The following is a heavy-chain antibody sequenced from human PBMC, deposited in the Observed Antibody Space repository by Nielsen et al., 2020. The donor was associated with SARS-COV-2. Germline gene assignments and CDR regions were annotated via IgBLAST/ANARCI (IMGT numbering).Heavy chain of an antibody. V-gene: IGHV3-23*01. CDR2: ISGGGTNS. CDR1: GFTFNTYA. D-gene: IGHD3-16*01. Sequence: GESLKISCAASGFTFNTYAMSWIRQAPGKGLEWISAISGGGTNSFYADSVKGRFTISRDNSNHTLSLQLTNLRAEDTAVYYCANDFGDWGSSTCRPKRGKGSRITVSS. CDR3: ANDFGDWGSSTCRPK. J-gene: IGHJ4*02.